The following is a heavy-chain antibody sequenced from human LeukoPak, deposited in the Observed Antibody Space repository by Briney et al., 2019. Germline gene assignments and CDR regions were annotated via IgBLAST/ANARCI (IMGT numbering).Heavy chain of an antibody. V-gene: IGHV3-33*08. CDR3: LRDRTAYDILTGCDY. J-gene: IGHJ4*02. CDR1: GFIVSSNY. Sequence: GGSLRLSCAASGFIVSSNYMSWVRQAPGKGLEWVAVIWYDGSNKYYAYSVKGRFTISRDNSKNKLYLQMNSLRAEDTAVYYFLRDRTAYDILTGCDYWGQGTLVTVSS. D-gene: IGHD3-9*01. CDR2: IWYDGSNK.